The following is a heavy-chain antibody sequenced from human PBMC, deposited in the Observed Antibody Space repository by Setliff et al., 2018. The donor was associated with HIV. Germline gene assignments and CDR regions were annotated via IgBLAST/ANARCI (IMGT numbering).Heavy chain of an antibody. Sequence: PGGSLRLSCAASGFNFGDFWMYWVRHTPGRGLEWVANVNTDGSEKYYVDSVKGRFTISRDNAKSSLFLQMNNLRGEDTAVYHCTIGHYKSASGWGKGTLVTVSS. J-gene: IGHJ4*02. CDR2: VNTDGSEK. CDR3: TIGHYKSASG. V-gene: IGHV3-7*03. D-gene: IGHD1-20*01. CDR1: GFNFGDFW.